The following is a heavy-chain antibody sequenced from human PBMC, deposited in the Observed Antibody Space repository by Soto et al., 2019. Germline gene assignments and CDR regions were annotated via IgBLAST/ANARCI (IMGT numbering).Heavy chain of an antibody. V-gene: IGHV4-30-4*01. CDR3: ARVPIVGVTGYGAFNI. CDR1: GGSVSSGDSY. D-gene: IGHD1-26*01. CDR2: VYYSGSA. Sequence: SETLSLTCTVSGGSVSSGDSYWSWLRQPPGKGLDWIGFVYYSGSAFYKPSLESRVSISVDTSKNQFSLDLSTVTAADTAVYYCARVPIVGVTGYGAFNIWGRGTMVTVSS. J-gene: IGHJ3*02.